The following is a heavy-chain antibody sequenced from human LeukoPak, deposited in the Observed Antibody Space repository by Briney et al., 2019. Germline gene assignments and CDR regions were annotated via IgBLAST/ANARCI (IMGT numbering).Heavy chain of an antibody. V-gene: IGHV3-53*01. Sequence: GGSLRLSCAASGFTVSSNYMSWVRQAPGKGLEWVSVIYSGGSTYYADSVKGRFTISRDNSKNTLYLQMNSLRAEDTAVYYCARDPSHYYYYYGMDVWGQGTTVTVSS. CDR1: GFTVSSNY. J-gene: IGHJ6*02. CDR2: IYSGGST. CDR3: ARDPSHYYYYYGMDV.